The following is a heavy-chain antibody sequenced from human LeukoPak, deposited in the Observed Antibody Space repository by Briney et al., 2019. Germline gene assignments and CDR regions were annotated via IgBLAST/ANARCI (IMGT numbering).Heavy chain of an antibody. V-gene: IGHV3-7*05. J-gene: IGHJ4*02. CDR2: IKQDGSEK. CDR1: GFTFSSSW. CDR3: ARDWSPGGNYY. Sequence: GGSLRLSCAASGFTFSSSWMTWVSQAPGKGLEWVANIKQDGSEKYYVDSVKGRFTISRDNAKNSLYLQMNSLRAEDTAVYYCARDWSPGGNYYWGQGTLVTVSS. D-gene: IGHD2/OR15-2a*01.